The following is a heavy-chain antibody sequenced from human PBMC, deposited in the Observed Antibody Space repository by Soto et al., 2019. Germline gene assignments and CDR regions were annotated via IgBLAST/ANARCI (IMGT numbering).Heavy chain of an antibody. CDR2: IYYSGST. CDR3: ARVRGNQLLGWFDP. Sequence: SETLSLTCTVSGGSISSYYWTWIRQPPGKGLEWIGYIYYSGSTNYNPSLTSRVTMSVDTSKNQFSLKLSSVTAADTAVYYCARVRGNQLLGWFDPWGQGTLVTVSS. J-gene: IGHJ5*02. V-gene: IGHV4-59*12. CDR1: GGSISSYY. D-gene: IGHD2-2*01.